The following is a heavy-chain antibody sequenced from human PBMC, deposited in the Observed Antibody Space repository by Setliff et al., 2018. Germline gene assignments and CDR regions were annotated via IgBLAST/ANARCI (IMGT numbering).Heavy chain of an antibody. V-gene: IGHV3-23*01. CDR3: AKDLASGDYVYYFDY. Sequence: GSLRLSCAASGLTFNSYAMSWVRQAPGKGLEWVSSVSVSGDNTYYTDSAKGRFTTSRDNSKNTLSLQMSSLRTEDTAVYYCAKDLASGDYVYYFDYWGQGTLVTVSS. CDR1: GLTFNSYA. CDR2: VSVSGDNT. J-gene: IGHJ4*02. D-gene: IGHD4-17*01.